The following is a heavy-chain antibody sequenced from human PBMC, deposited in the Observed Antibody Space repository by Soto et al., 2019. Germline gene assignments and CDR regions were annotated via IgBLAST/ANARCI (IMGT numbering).Heavy chain of an antibody. CDR1: GFTFSSYS. V-gene: IGHV3-21*01. CDR2: ISSSSSYI. D-gene: IGHD2-2*01. J-gene: IGHJ5*02. CDR3: ARDRTVVPAAKFWFDP. Sequence: GGSLSLSCAASGFTFSSYSMNWVRQAPGKGLEWVSSISSSSSYIYYADSVKGRFTISRDNAKNSLYLQMNSLRAEDTAVYYCARDRTVVPAAKFWFDPWGQGTLVTVSS.